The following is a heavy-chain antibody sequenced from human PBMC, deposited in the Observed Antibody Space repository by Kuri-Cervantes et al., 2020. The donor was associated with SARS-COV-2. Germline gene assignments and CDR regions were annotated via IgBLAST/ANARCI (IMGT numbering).Heavy chain of an antibody. D-gene: IGHD2-2*01. J-gene: IGHJ4*02. CDR2: IYHSGST. V-gene: IGHV4-38-2*02. Sequence: SETLSLTCTVSGYSISSGYYWGWIRQPPGKGLEWIGSIYHSGSTYYNPSLKSRVTISVDTSKNRFSLKLSSVTAADTAVYYCARELGVPAATYFDYWGQGTLVTVSS. CDR1: GYSISSGYY. CDR3: ARELGVPAATYFDY.